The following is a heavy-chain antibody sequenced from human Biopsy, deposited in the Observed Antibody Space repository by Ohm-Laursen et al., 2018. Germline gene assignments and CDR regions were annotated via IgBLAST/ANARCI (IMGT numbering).Heavy chain of an antibody. D-gene: IGHD3-9*01. CDR1: GYAVNDYF. Sequence: GASVKVSCKGSGYAVNDYFLHWLRQAPGQGPEWMGWISPNSGGTNYAQKFQGRVTMTTDTSTSTVYLELRRLISDDTAVYYCATKLTGYFHHWGQRTLVIVSS. J-gene: IGHJ1*01. V-gene: IGHV1-2*02. CDR2: ISPNSGGT. CDR3: ATKLTGYFHH.